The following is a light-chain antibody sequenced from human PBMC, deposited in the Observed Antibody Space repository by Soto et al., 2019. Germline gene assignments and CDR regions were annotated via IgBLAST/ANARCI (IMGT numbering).Light chain of an antibody. Sequence: QSVLTQPRSGSGSPGQSVTISCTVSSSDIGCYRYVSWYQQYPGKAPKLMIYDVSQRPSGVPDRFSGSTSGNTASLTISGLQAEDEADYYCCSYAGSYVFGTGTKVTVL. V-gene: IGLV2-11*01. CDR2: DVS. CDR1: SSDIGCYRY. J-gene: IGLJ1*01. CDR3: CSYAGSYV.